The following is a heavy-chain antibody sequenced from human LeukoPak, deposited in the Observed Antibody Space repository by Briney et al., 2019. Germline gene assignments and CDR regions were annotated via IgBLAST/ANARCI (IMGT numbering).Heavy chain of an antibody. CDR1: GGSFSGYY. CDR3: AISTPGGNGDY. V-gene: IGHV4-34*01. D-gene: IGHD4-23*01. CDR2: INHSGST. Sequence: PSETLSLTCAVYGGSFSGYYWSWIRQPPGKGLEWIGEINHSGSTNYNPSLKSRVTISVDTSKKQFSLKLSSVTAADTAVYYCAISTPGGNGDYWGQGTLVTVSS. J-gene: IGHJ4*02.